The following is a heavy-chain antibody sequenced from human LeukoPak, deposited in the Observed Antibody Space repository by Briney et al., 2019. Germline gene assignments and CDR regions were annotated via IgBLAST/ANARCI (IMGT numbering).Heavy chain of an antibody. CDR3: ATYKAGDINWFDP. Sequence: SETLSLTCTVSGGSISTGGYSWSWIRQRPGKGLQWIGYIYYNWTTQYNPSLRSRLGISMDMSKNQFSLKLRSVTAADTAIYYCATYKAGDINWFDPWGQGILVTVSS. V-gene: IGHV4-31*03. D-gene: IGHD2-21*01. CDR1: GGSISTGGYS. J-gene: IGHJ5*02. CDR2: IYYNWTT.